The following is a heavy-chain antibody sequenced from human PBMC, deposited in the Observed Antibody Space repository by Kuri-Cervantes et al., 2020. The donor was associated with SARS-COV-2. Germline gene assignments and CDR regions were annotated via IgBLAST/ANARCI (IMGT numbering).Heavy chain of an antibody. CDR1: GFTFSSHS. CDR3: AKAVVSYYYYGMDV. D-gene: IGHD3-22*01. Sequence: GGSLRLSCAASGFTFSSHSMNWVRRAPGKGLEWISYISSRSRTIYYADSVKGRFTISRDNAKNSLYLQMNSLRAEDTAVYYCAKAVVSYYYYGMDVWGQGTTVTVSS. J-gene: IGHJ6*02. CDR2: ISSRSRTI. V-gene: IGHV3-48*01.